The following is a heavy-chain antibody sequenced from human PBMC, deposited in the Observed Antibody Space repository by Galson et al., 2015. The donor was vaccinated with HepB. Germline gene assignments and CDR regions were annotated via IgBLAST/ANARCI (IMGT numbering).Heavy chain of an antibody. V-gene: IGHV1-2*06. CDR2: INPNSGGT. CDR3: TRDHGAVVRGVIRPFDY. J-gene: IGHJ4*02. CDR1: GYTFTGYY. Sequence: SVKVSCKASGYTFTGYYMHWVRQAPGQGLEWMGRINPNSGGTNYAQKFQGRVTMATDTSTSTAYMELRSLRSDDTAVYYCTRDHGAVVRGVIRPFDYWGQGTLVTVSS. D-gene: IGHD3-10*01.